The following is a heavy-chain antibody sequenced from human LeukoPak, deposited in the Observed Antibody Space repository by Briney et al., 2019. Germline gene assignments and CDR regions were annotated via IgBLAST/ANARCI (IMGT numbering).Heavy chain of an antibody. V-gene: IGHV4-59*01. J-gene: IGHJ5*02. D-gene: IGHD3-3*01. CDR3: ARVVEASYDFWSGYYNGNWFDP. CDR1: GGSISSYY. CDR2: IYYSGST. Sequence: SETLSLTCTVSGGSISSYYWSWIRQPPGKGLEWIGYIYYSGSTNYNPSLKSRVTISVDTSKNQFSLKLSSVTAADTAVYYCARVVEASYDFWSGYYNGNWFDPWGQGTLVTVSS.